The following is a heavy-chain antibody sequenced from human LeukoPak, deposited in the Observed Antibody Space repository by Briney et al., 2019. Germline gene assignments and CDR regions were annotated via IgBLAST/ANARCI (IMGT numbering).Heavy chain of an antibody. CDR3: AKPSGADIVVVVAATYY. V-gene: IGHV3-53*01. D-gene: IGHD2-15*01. J-gene: IGHJ4*02. Sequence: GGSLRLSCAASGFTVSSSYMSWVRQAPGKGLEWVSVFYSGGKTYYADSVKGRFTISRDNSKNTLYLQMNSLRAEDTAVYYCAKPSGADIVVVVAATYYWGQGTLVTVSS. CDR1: GFTVSSSY. CDR2: FYSGGKT.